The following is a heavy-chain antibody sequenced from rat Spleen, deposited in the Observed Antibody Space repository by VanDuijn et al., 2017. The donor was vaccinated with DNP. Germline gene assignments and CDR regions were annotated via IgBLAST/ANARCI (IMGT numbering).Heavy chain of an antibody. CDR2: IGSDAYAP. Sequence: EVQLVESGGGLVQPGRSLKLSCAASGFTFSNYGIHWIRQAPTKGLEWVAYIGSDAYAPYYGDSVKGRFTISRDNAKSTLYLQMNSLRSEDMATYYCVRWNSGHFDYWGQGVMVTVSS. V-gene: IGHV5-19*01. D-gene: IGHD4-3*01. CDR3: VRWNSGHFDY. CDR1: GFTFSNYG. J-gene: IGHJ2*01.